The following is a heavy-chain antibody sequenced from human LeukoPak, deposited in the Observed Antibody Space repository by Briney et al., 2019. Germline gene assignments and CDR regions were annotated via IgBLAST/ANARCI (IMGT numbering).Heavy chain of an antibody. CDR2: IIPIFGTA. J-gene: IGHJ6*03. CDR3: AGTYYDFWSGSGAMDV. V-gene: IGHV1-69*05. CDR1: GGTFSSYA. D-gene: IGHD3-3*01. Sequence: GASVKVSCKASGGTFSSYAISWVRQAPGQGLEWMGGIIPIFGTANYAQKSQGRVTITTDESTSTAYMELSSLRSEDTAAYYCAGTYYDFWSGSGAMDVWGKGTTVTVSS.